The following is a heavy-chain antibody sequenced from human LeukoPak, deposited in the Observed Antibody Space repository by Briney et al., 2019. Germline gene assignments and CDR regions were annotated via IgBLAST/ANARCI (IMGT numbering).Heavy chain of an antibody. Sequence: GGSLRLSCTASGFTFSSYTMSWVRQAPGKGLKWVSTITTGGPNTYYADSVKGRFTISRDNSKNTLYLQMNSLRAEDTAVYYCARDLEWELRGFDYWGQGTLVTVSS. CDR2: ITTGGPNT. J-gene: IGHJ4*02. CDR1: GFTFSSYT. D-gene: IGHD1-26*01. CDR3: ARDLEWELRGFDY. V-gene: IGHV3-23*01.